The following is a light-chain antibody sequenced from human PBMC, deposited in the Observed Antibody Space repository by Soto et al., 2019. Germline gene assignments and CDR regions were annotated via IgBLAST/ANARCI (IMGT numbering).Light chain of an antibody. CDR3: AAWDVSLVV. CDR1: SSNIGTNT. J-gene: IGLJ2*01. V-gene: IGLV1-44*01. CDR2: SDN. Sequence: QSALTQPPSASGTPGQRVTISCSGSSSNIGTNTVIWYQQLPGAAPKLLIYSDNQRPSGVPDRFAASKSGTSASLAISGLQSEDEDDYYCAAWDVSLVVFGGGTQLTVL.